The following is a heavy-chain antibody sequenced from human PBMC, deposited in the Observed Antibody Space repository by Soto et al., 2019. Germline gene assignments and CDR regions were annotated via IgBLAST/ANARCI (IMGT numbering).Heavy chain of an antibody. J-gene: IGHJ3*02. CDR1: GFTCSSYD. V-gene: IGHV3-23*01. Sequence: EVQMLESGGGLVQPGGSLRLSCAASGFTCSSYDMSWVRQAPGKGLEWVSTILVGGSTHYPDSVKGRFTISRDNSKNTVFLQMNSLTAGDTAVHYCAKATATGGGAFDICGQGTMVTVSS. CDR2: ILVGGST. CDR3: AKATATGGGAFDI. D-gene: IGHD2-8*02.